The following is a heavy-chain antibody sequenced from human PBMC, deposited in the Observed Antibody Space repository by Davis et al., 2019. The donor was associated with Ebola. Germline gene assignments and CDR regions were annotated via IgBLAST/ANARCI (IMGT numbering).Heavy chain of an antibody. CDR2: INSDGSII. CDR1: RFTFSNYW. CDR3: AREIYDYYDSGGFDY. Sequence: GESLKISCAAPRFTFSNYWMHWVRQAPGKGLVWVSRINSDGSIITYADSVKGRFTISRDNAKNTLYLQMNSLRAEDTAVYYCAREIYDYYDSGGFDYWGQGTLVTVSS. D-gene: IGHD3-22*01. J-gene: IGHJ4*02. V-gene: IGHV3-74*01.